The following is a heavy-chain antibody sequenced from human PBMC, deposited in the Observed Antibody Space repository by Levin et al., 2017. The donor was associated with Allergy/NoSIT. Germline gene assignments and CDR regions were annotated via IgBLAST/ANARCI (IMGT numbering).Heavy chain of an antibody. J-gene: IGHJ4*02. V-gene: IGHV4-34*01. CDR1: GGSFSGYY. Sequence: SQTLSLTCAVYGGSFSGYYWSWIRQPPGKGLEWIGEINHSGSTNYNPSLKSRVTISVDTSKNQFSLKLSSVTAADTAVYYCARGPGRGFIQIAVAGYYFDYWGQGTLVTVSS. CDR3: ARGPGRGFIQIAVAGYYFDY. CDR2: INHSGST. D-gene: IGHD6-19*01.